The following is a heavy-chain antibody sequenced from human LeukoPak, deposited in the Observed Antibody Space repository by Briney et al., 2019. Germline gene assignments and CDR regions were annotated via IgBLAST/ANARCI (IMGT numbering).Heavy chain of an antibody. CDR2: IYTSGST. D-gene: IGHD1-1*01. CDR3: ARARSFDNWDYYYYMDV. CDR1: GGSISSYY. V-gene: IGHV4-4*07. J-gene: IGHJ6*03. Sequence: SETLSLTCTVSGGSISSYYWSWIRQPAGKGLEWIGRIYTSGSTNYNPSLKSRVTMSVDTSKNQFSLKLSSVTAADTAVYYCARARSFDNWDYYYYMDVWGKGTTVTVSS.